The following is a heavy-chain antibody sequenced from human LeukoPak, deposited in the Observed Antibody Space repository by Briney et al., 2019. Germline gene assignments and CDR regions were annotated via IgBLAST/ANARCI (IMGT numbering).Heavy chain of an antibody. J-gene: IGHJ3*02. D-gene: IGHD1-26*01. CDR3: ARAGGSYGAAFDI. CDR1: GYTFTSYG. CDR2: ISAYNGNT. Sequence: ASVKVSCKASGYTFTSYGISWVRQAPGQGLEWMGWISAYNGNTNYAQKLQGRVTMTRDTSISTAYMELSRLRSDDTAVYYCARAGGSYGAAFDIWGQGTMVTVSS. V-gene: IGHV1-18*01.